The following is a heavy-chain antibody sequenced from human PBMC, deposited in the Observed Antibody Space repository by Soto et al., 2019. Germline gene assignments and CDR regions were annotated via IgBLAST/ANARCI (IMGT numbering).Heavy chain of an antibody. V-gene: IGHV3-53*02. D-gene: IGHD2-15*01. CDR3: ARVLGYCSGGSGSDAFDI. CDR1: GFTVSSNY. Sequence: EVQLVETGGGLIQPGGSLRLSCAASGFTVSSNYMSWVRQAPGKGLEWVSVIYSGGSTYYADSVKGRFTISRDNSKNTLYLQMNRLSAEDTAVYYCARVLGYCSGGSGSDAFDIWGQGTMVTVSS. CDR2: IYSGGST. J-gene: IGHJ3*02.